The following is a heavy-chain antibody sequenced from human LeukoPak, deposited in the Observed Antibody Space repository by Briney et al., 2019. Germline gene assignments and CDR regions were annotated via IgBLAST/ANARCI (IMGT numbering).Heavy chain of an antibody. V-gene: IGHV3-23*01. Sequence: GGSLRLSCAAPGFTFSIYTMNWVRQAPGKGLEWVSIINYNGRNTYYADSVRGRFTISRDNSKNALYLQMNSLRAEDTAVYYCAKDLSYSSTWRTADYWGQGTLVTVSS. CDR2: INYNGRNT. D-gene: IGHD6-13*01. CDR1: GFTFSIYT. CDR3: AKDLSYSSTWRTADY. J-gene: IGHJ4*02.